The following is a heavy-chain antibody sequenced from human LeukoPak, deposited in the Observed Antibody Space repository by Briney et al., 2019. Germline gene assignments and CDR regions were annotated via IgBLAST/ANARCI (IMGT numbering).Heavy chain of an antibody. CDR1: GFTFSGSA. J-gene: IGHJ6*03. D-gene: IGHD6-13*01. Sequence: GGSLRLSCAASGFTFSGSAMHWVRQASGKGLEWVGRIRSKANGYATAYAASVKGRFTISRDDSENTAYLQMNSLRTEDTAVYYCSRHDSSSWEYYMDVWGKGTTVTVSS. V-gene: IGHV3-73*01. CDR3: SRHDSSSWEYYMDV. CDR2: IRSKANGYAT.